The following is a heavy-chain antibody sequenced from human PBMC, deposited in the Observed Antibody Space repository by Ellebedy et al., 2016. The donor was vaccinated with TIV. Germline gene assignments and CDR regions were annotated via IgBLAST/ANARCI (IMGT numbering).Heavy chain of an antibody. V-gene: IGHV1-46*01. D-gene: IGHD6-13*01. Sequence: ASVKVSCKASGYTFTSYYMHWVRQAPGQGLEWMGIINPSGGSTSYAQKFQGRVTMTRDTSTSTVYMELSSLRSEDTAVYYCARDQDIAAAGTSPPLLSYYYYGMDVWGQGTTVTVSS. CDR3: ARDQDIAAAGTSPPLLSYYYYGMDV. J-gene: IGHJ6*02. CDR1: GYTFTSYY. CDR2: INPSGGST.